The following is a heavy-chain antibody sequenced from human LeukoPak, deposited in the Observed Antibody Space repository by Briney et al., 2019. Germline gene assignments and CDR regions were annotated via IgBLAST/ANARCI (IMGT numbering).Heavy chain of an antibody. CDR1: GGSFSGYY. J-gene: IGHJ4*02. CDR2: INHSGST. D-gene: IGHD3-9*01. V-gene: IGHV4-34*01. Sequence: SETLSLTCAVYGGSFSGYYWSWIRQPPGKGLEWIGEINHSGSTNYNPSLKSRVTISVDTSKNQFSLKLSSVTAADTAVYYCARGGVVLRSFDWPLPTPHFDYWGQGTLVTVSS. CDR3: ARGGVVLRSFDWPLPTPHFDY.